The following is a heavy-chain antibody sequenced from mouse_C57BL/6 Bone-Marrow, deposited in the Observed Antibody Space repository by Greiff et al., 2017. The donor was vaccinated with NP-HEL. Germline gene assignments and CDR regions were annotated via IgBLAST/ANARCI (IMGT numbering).Heavy chain of an antibody. CDR3: ARPQFITTVVATGNWYFDV. Sequence: VQLQQPGAELVRPGSSVKLSCKASGYTFTSYWMHWVKQRPIQGLEWIGNIDPSDSETHYNQKFKDKATLTVDKSSSTAYMQLSSLTSEDSAVYYCARPQFITTVVATGNWYFDVWGTGTTVTVSS. D-gene: IGHD1-1*01. CDR2: IDPSDSET. CDR1: GYTFTSYW. J-gene: IGHJ1*03. V-gene: IGHV1-52*01.